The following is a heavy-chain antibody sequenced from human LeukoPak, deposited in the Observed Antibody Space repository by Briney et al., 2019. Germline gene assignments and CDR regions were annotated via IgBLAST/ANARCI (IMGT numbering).Heavy chain of an antibody. D-gene: IGHD1-26*01. V-gene: IGHV3-48*04. CDR1: GFTFSSYS. CDR3: SRGASGSYSYYYYYMDV. CDR2: INSSGSTI. Sequence: PGGSLRLSCAASGFTFSSYSMNWVRQAPGKGLEWVSYINSSGSTIYYADSVKGRFTISRDNAKNSLYLQMNSLRAEDTAVYYCSRGASGSYSYYYYYMDVWGKGTTVTVSS. J-gene: IGHJ6*03.